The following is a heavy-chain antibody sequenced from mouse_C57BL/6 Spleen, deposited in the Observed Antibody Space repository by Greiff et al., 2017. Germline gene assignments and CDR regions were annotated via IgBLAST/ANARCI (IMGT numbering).Heavy chain of an antibody. CDR2: INPSTGGT. J-gene: IGHJ3*01. D-gene: IGHD2-1*01. Sequence: EVKVEESGPELVKPGASVKISCKASGYSFTGYYMNWVKQSPEKSLEWIGEINPSTGGTTYNQKFKAKATLTVDKSSSTAYMQLKSLTSEDSAVYYCARPYGNSAWFAYWGQGTLVTVSA. CDR3: ARPYGNSAWFAY. CDR1: GYSFTGYY. V-gene: IGHV1-42*01.